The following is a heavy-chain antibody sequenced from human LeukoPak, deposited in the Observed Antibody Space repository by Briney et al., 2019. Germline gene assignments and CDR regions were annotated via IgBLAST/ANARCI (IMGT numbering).Heavy chain of an antibody. J-gene: IGHJ6*02. CDR1: GGTNSSYY. Sequence: SETLSHTCPVTGGTNSSYYCSWIRQPPGKGLAGIGYIYYRGSTNYNPSLKSRVAISVDTSKNQFSLKLSSVTAADTAVYYCARDSDFWSHRGYYGMDVWGQGTTVTVSS. V-gene: IGHV4-59*01. CDR2: IYYRGST. CDR3: ARDSDFWSHRGYYGMDV. D-gene: IGHD3-3*01.